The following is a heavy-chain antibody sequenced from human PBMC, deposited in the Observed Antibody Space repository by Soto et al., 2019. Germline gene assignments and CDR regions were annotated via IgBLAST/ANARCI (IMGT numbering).Heavy chain of an antibody. CDR2: ISSSGSTT. D-gene: IGHD2-2*01. Sequence: GGSLRLSCAGSGFTFRDYYMGRIRQAPGKGLEWVSYISSSGSTTYYAASVKGRFTISRGNSKNTVYLQMNSLRAEDTAVYFCANAYCSSTSCRAEYLQHWGQGTLVTVSS. V-gene: IGHV3-11*01. CDR3: ANAYCSSTSCRAEYLQH. J-gene: IGHJ1*01. CDR1: GFTFRDYY.